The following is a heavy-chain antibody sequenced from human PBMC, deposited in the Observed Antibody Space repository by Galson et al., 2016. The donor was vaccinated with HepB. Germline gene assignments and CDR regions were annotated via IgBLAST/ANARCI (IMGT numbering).Heavy chain of an antibody. D-gene: IGHD1-1*01. CDR3: ARDFYDWNDFRFDP. Sequence: SVKVSCKASGYTFSSYGISWVRQAPGQGLEWMGWISINNGNTNYAQKFQGRITMTTDTAANTVYLELKSLESDDTAMYYCARDFYDWNDFRFDPWGQGTRVIVS. CDR2: ISINNGNT. V-gene: IGHV1-18*04. J-gene: IGHJ5*02. CDR1: GYTFSSYG.